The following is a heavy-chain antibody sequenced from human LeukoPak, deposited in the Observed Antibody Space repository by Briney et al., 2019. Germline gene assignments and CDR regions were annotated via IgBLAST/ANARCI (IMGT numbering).Heavy chain of an antibody. CDR3: AKERRRWLQSVFDY. CDR1: GFTFSSYG. CDR2: ISYDGSNK. Sequence: GGSLRLSCAASGFTFSSYGMHWVRQAPGKGLEWVAVISYDGSNKYYADSVKGRFTISRDNSKNTLYLQMNSLRAEDTAVYYCAKERRRWLQSVFDYWGQGTLVTVSS. V-gene: IGHV3-30*18. J-gene: IGHJ4*02. D-gene: IGHD5-24*01.